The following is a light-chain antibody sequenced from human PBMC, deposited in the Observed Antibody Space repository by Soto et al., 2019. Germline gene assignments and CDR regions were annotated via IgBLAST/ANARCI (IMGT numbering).Light chain of an antibody. CDR2: EVS. V-gene: IGLV2-18*02. CDR3: SSFTSSTTYV. CDR1: SRDVGSYNR. Sequence: QSMLTQPPSVSGSPGQSVAVSCTGTSRDVGSYNRVSWYQQPPGTAPKLMIYEVSNRPSGVPDRFSGSKSGNTASLTISGLQAEDEADYYCSSFTSSTTYVFGTGTKVTVL. J-gene: IGLJ1*01.